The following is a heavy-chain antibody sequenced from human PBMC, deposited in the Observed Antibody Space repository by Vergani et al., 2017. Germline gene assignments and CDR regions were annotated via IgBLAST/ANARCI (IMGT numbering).Heavy chain of an antibody. J-gene: IGHJ5*02. CDR1: GGTFSSYA. V-gene: IGHV1-69*18. CDR3: ARDDKYDILTGYYNWFDP. D-gene: IGHD3-9*01. Sequence: QVQLVQSGAEVKKPGSSVKVSCKASGGTFSSYAISWVRQAPGQGLEWMGRIIPIFGTAHYDQKFQGRVTITADESTSTAYMALSSLRSEDTAVYYCARDDKYDILTGYYNWFDPWGQGTLVTVSS. CDR2: IIPIFGTA.